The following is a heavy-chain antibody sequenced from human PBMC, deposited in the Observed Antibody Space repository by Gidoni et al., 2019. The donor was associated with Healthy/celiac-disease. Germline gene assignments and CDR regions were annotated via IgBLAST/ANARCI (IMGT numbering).Heavy chain of an antibody. V-gene: IGHV4-39*01. CDR2: IYYSGST. CDR3: ARLDGIQLWPLGN. Sequence: QLQLQESGPGLVKPSETLSLTCTVSGGSISSSSYYWGWIRQPPGKGLEWIGSIYYSGSTYYNPSLKSRVTISVDTSKNQFSLKLSSVTAADTAVYYCARLDGIQLWPLGNWGQGTLVTVSS. J-gene: IGHJ4*02. D-gene: IGHD5-18*01. CDR1: GGSISSSSYY.